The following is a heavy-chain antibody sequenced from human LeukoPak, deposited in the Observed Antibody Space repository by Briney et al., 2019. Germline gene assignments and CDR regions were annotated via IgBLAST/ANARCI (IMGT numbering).Heavy chain of an antibody. CDR1: GYTFVSHG. CDR2: ISAHNGRT. D-gene: IGHD5-18*01. CDR3: ARDYRDTAMDFYGMDV. J-gene: IGHJ6*02. V-gene: IGHV1-18*01. Sequence: ASVKVSCKASGYTFVSHGFSWVRQAPGQGLEWMGWISAHNGRTNYSQKFQGRATMTTDTSTSTTYMELRSLRSDDTAVYFCARDYRDTAMDFYGMDVWGQGTTVTVSS.